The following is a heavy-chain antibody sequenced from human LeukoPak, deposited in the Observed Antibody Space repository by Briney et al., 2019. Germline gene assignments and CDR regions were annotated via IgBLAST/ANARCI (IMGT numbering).Heavy chain of an antibody. D-gene: IGHD1-26*01. V-gene: IGHV1-18*01. J-gene: IGHJ4*02. Sequence: GASVKVSCKASGHSFTNFAITWVRQAPGQGLEWMGWISAGNGNTNYAQKFQGRVTISVDTPTSTGYVELRSLRSDDTAVYYCAKNRGATWWDLVDYWGQGTLVTVSS. CDR3: AKNRGATWWDLVDY. CDR1: GHSFTNFA. CDR2: ISAGNGNT.